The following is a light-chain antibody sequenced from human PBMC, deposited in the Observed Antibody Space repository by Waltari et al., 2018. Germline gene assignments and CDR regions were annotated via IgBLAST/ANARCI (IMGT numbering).Light chain of an antibody. CDR1: QSISW. CDR3: QLYNRYSYT. V-gene: IGKV1-5*03. CDR2: KAS. Sequence: DVQMTQSPSTLSASVGDRVTITCRASQSISWLAWYQQRTGKAPKLLIYKASSLESGVPSRFSGSGSGTEFTLTISSLQPDDFATYYCQLYNRYSYTFGQGTKLENK. J-gene: IGKJ2*01.